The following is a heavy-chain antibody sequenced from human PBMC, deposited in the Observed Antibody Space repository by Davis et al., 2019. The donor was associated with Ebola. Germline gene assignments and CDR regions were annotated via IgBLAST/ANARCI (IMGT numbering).Heavy chain of an antibody. CDR2: INPSTGDT. J-gene: IGHJ4*02. Sequence: ASVKVSCKASGYTFNSYGIAWVRQAPGQGLEWMGRINPSTGDTDYAQIFQGRVTMTRDTSISTVYMELSKLRSGDTALYYCARLTMIPTAVDFDSWGQGTLVTVSS. D-gene: IGHD3-22*01. CDR3: ARLTMIPTAVDFDS. CDR1: GYTFNSYG. V-gene: IGHV1-2*06.